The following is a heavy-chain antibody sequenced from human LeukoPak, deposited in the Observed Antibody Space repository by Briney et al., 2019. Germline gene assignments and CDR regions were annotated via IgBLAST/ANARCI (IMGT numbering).Heavy chain of an antibody. V-gene: IGHV1-18*01. CDR3: ARDAPTWELLRSVWFDP. J-gene: IGHJ5*02. CDR1: GYTFTSYG. Sequence: ASVKVSCKASGYTFTSYGISWVRQAPGQGLEWMGWISAYNGNTNYAQKLQGRVTMTTDTSTSTAYMELRSLRSDDTAVYYCARDAPTWELLRSVWFDPGGQGTLVTVSS. CDR2: ISAYNGNT. D-gene: IGHD1-26*01.